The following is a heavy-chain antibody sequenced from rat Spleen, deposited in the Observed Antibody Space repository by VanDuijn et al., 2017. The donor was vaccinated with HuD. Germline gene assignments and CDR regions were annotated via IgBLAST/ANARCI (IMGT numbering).Heavy chain of an antibody. Sequence: EVQLVESGGGLVQPGRSLKLSCAASGFTFSDYNMAWVRQAPKKGLEWVATISYDGSSTYYRDSVKGRFTISRDNAKSTLYLQMNSLRSEDTATYYCVRLDPETGTYFDYWGQGVMVTVSS. CDR1: GFTFSDYN. CDR3: VRLDPETGTYFDY. V-gene: IGHV5-7*01. CDR2: ISYDGSST. J-gene: IGHJ2*01. D-gene: IGHD1-5*01.